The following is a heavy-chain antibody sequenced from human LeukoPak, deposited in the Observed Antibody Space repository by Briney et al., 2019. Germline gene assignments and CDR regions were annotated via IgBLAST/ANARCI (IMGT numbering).Heavy chain of an antibody. V-gene: IGHV1-46*01. Sequence: ASVKVSCKASGYTFTSYYMHWVRQAPGQGLEWMGIINPSGGRTTYAQKFQGRVTMTRDTSTSTVFMDLSSLRSEDTAVYYCARDMEAGPGDSSDAFDIWGQGTMVTVSS. D-gene: IGHD4-17*01. CDR3: ARDMEAGPGDSSDAFDI. CDR1: GYTFTSYY. J-gene: IGHJ3*02. CDR2: INPSGGRT.